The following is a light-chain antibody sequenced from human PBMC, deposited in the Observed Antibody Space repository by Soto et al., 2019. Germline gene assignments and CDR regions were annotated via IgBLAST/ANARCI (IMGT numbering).Light chain of an antibody. V-gene: IGLV2-14*01. CDR3: SSYSGSSTPYV. Sequence: QSVLTQPASVSGSPGQSITISCTGTSSDVGGYNYVSWYQQHPGKAPKLIIYEVSNRPSGVSNRFSGSKSVNTASLTISGLQAEDEADYYCSSYSGSSTPYVFGTGTKVTVL. J-gene: IGLJ1*01. CDR2: EVS. CDR1: SSDVGGYNY.